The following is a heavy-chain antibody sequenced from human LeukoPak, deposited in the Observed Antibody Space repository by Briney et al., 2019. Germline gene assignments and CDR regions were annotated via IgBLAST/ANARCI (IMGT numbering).Heavy chain of an antibody. V-gene: IGHV3-7*01. D-gene: IGHD3-9*01. CDR2: IKQDGSEK. Sequence: SGGSLRLSCAASGFNFNSFAMHWARQAPGKGLAWVANIKQDGSEKYYVDSVKGRFTISRDNAKNSLYLQMNSLTAEDTAVYYCARGDWLSPWGQGTLVTVSS. J-gene: IGHJ4*02. CDR3: ARGDWLSP. CDR1: GFNFNSFA.